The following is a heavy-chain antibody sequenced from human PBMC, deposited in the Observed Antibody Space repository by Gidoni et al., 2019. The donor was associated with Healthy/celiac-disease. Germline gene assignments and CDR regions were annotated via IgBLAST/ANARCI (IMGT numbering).Heavy chain of an antibody. CDR1: GGSIRSSSYY. D-gene: IGHD3-22*01. CDR3: ARHGVTMIVVVNNWYFDL. CDR2: SYYCGST. V-gene: IGHV4-39*01. Sequence: QPQLQESGPGLVKPSETLSLTCTVSGGSIRSSSYYWGWIRQPPGKGLEGIGSSYYCGSTYYNPSLKSRVTISVDTSKNQFSLKRSSVTAADTAVYYCARHGVTMIVVVNNWYFDLWGRGTLVTVSS. J-gene: IGHJ2*01.